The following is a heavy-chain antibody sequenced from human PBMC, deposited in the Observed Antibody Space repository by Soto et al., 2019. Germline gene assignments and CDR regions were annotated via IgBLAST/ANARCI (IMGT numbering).Heavy chain of an antibody. Sequence: SETLSLTCTVSGGSISSGDYYWSWIRQPPGKGLEWIGYIYYSGSTYYNPSLKSRVTISVDTSKNQFSLKLSSVTAADTAVYYCARDQYRRPAFRYWGQGTLVTVSS. CDR2: IYYSGST. D-gene: IGHD5-18*01. V-gene: IGHV4-30-4*01. CDR3: ARDQYRRPAFRY. J-gene: IGHJ4*02. CDR1: GGSISSGDYY.